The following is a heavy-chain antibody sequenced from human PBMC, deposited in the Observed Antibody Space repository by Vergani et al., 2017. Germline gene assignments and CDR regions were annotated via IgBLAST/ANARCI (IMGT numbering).Heavy chain of an antibody. V-gene: IGHV4-39*01. J-gene: IGHJ4*02. Sequence: QLHLQESGPGLVKPSETLSLTCTVSGGSISSNSYYWGWIRQPPGKGLEWIGSMYYSGSTYYNPSLKSRVTISVDTSKNQFSLNLSSVTAADTAMYYCARGYYGRGDNWGQGTLVTVSS. CDR3: ARGYYGRGDN. CDR1: GGSISSNSYY. CDR2: MYYSGST. D-gene: IGHD3-16*01.